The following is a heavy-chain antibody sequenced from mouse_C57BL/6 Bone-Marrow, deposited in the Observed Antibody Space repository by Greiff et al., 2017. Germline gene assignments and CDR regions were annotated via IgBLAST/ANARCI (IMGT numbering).Heavy chain of an antibody. CDR1: GFTFSDYY. D-gene: IGHD2-4*01. CDR2: INYDGSST. J-gene: IGHJ2*01. V-gene: IGHV5-16*01. CDR3: AREGDDYDEEHFDY. Sequence: EVQLVESEGGLVQPGSSMKLSCTASGFTFSDYYMAWVRQVPEKGLEWVANINYDGSSTYYLDSLKSRFIISRDNAENILYLQMSSLKSEDTATYYCAREGDDYDEEHFDYWGQGTTLTVSS.